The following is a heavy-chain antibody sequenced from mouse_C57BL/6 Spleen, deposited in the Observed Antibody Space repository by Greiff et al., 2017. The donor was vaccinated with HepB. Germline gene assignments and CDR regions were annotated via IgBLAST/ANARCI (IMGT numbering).Heavy chain of an antibody. CDR1: GFTFSDYG. D-gene: IGHD3-2*02. V-gene: IGHV5-15*01. CDR2: ISNLAYSI. Sequence: EVQWVESGGGLVQPGGSLKLSCAASGFTFSDYGMAWVRQAPRKGPEWVAFISNLAYSIYYADTVTGRFTISRENAKNTLYLEMSSLRSEDTAMYYCARQGSSGSFAYWGQGTLVTVSA. CDR3: ARQGSSGSFAY. J-gene: IGHJ3*01.